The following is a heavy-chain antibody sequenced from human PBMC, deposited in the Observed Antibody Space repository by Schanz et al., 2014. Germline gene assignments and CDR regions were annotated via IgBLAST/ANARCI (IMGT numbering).Heavy chain of an antibody. D-gene: IGHD3-22*01. CDR3: AKDPSHGDYDYYFDY. V-gene: IGHV3-11*05. CDR2: ISSGSSYA. J-gene: IGHJ4*02. Sequence: QVQLVESGGGLVKPGGSLRLSCAASGFTFSSYGLHWVRQAPGKGLEWVSDISSGSSYANYADSVKGRFTISRDNAKNSLYLQMNSLRAEDTAVYYCAKDPSHGDYDYYFDYWGQGTLVTVSS. CDR1: GFTFSSYG.